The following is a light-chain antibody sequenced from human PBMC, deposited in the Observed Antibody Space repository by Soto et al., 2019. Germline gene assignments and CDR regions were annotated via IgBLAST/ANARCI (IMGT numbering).Light chain of an antibody. CDR1: QSVSSSY. J-gene: IGKJ1*01. CDR3: QQYSSSPIT. CDR2: GAS. V-gene: IGKV3-20*01. Sequence: EIVLTQSPGTLSLSPGERATLSCRASQSVSSSYLAWYQQKPGQAPRLLIYGASSRATGIPDRFSGSGSGTDFSLTISRLDPEDFAVYYCQQYSSSPITFGQGTKVDIK.